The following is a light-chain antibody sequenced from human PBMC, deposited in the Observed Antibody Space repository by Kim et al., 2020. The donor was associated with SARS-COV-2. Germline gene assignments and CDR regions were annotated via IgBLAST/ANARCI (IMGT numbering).Light chain of an antibody. V-gene: IGKV3-15*01. CDR2: GAS. CDR3: QQYNNWPPEKT. CDR1: QSVSSN. Sequence: EIVMTQSPATLSVSPGERATLSCRASQSVSSNLAWYQQKPGQAPRLLIYGASTRATGIPARFSGSGSGTEFTLTISSLQSEDFAVYCCQQYNNWPPEKTFGQGTKVEIK. J-gene: IGKJ1*01.